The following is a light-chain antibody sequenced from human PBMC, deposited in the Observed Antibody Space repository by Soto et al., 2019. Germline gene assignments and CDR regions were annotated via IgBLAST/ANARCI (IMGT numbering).Light chain of an antibody. CDR3: QQHNSSPWT. CDR2: DAS. V-gene: IGKV1-5*01. CDR1: QSISDW. J-gene: IGKJ1*01. Sequence: DIQMPQSPSTLSASVGDRVTITCRASQSISDWLAWFQQKPGKAPKVLIYDASTLESGVPSRFSGSGSGTEFTLTISSLQPEDSATYYCQQHNSSPWTVGQGTKVDIK.